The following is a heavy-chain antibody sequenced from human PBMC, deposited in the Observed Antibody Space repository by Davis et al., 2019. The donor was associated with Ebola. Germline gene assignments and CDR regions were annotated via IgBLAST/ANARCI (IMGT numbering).Heavy chain of an antibody. V-gene: IGHV1-46*01. CDR1: GYTFTSYG. D-gene: IGHD1-1*01. CDR2: INPSGGST. J-gene: IGHJ4*02. CDR3: ATLPATGY. Sequence: ASVKVSCKASGYTFTSYGISWVRQAPGQGLEWMGIINPSGGSTSYAQKFQGRVTMTRDTSTSTVYMELSSLRSDDTAVYYCATLPATGYWGQGTLVTVSS.